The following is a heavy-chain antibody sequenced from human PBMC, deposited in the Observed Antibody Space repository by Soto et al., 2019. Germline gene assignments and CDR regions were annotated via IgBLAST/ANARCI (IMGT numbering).Heavy chain of an antibody. CDR3: ARDHRWFGESSWGMDV. D-gene: IGHD3-10*01. CDR2: IYYSGST. J-gene: IGHJ6*02. CDR1: GGSISSGGYY. V-gene: IGHV4-31*03. Sequence: QVQLQESGPGLVKPSQTLSLTCTVSGGSISSGGYYWRWIRQHPGKGLEWIGYIYYSGSTYYNPSLKSRVTISVDPSKTQFSLKLSSVTAADTAVYYCARDHRWFGESSWGMDVWGQGTTVTVSS.